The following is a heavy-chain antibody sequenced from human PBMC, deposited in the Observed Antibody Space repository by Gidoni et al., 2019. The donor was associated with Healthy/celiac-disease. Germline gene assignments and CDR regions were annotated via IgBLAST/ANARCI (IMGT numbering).Heavy chain of an antibody. CDR3: ARRGIGGTMIVFSD. D-gene: IGHD3-22*01. CDR2: IYHSGGT. V-gene: IGHV4-38-2*02. J-gene: IGHJ4*02. Sequence: QVQLQESGPGLVKPSETLSLTCTVSGYSISSGYYWGWIRQPPGKGLEWSGSIYHSGGTYYNPSLKSRVTISVDTSKNQFSLKLSSVTAADTAVYYCARRGIGGTMIVFSDWGQGTLVTVSS. CDR1: GYSISSGYY.